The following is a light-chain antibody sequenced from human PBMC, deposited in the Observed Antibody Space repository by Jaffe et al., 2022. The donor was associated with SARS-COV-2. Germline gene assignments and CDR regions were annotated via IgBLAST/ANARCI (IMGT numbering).Light chain of an antibody. CDR3: QRRSLWSPTTWT. CDR1: QNVGTY. J-gene: IGKJ1*01. V-gene: IGKV3-11*01. CDR2: AAS. Sequence: EIVLTQSPATLSLSPGERATISCRASQNVGTYVAWYQQKRGRAPRLLIYAASNRVTGIPARFSASGSGTDFTLTISSLEPEDFAVYYCQRRSLWSPTTWTFGQGTEVEFK.